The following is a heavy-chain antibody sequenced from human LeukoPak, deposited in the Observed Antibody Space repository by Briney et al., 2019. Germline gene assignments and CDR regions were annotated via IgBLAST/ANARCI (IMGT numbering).Heavy chain of an antibody. CDR3: ASYVLYNWFDP. V-gene: IGHV4-61*02. CDR1: GGSISSGSYY. CDR2: IYSSGST. J-gene: IGHJ5*02. Sequence: SQTLSLTCTVSGGSISSGSYYWSWIRQPAGKGLEWIGRIYSSGSTNYNPSLKSRVTISLDTSKNQFSLKLSSVTAADTAVYYCASYVLYNWFDPWGQGTLVTVSS. D-gene: IGHD2-15*01.